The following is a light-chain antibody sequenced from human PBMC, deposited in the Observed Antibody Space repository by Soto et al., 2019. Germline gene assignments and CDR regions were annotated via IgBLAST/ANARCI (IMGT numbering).Light chain of an antibody. Sequence: EIVLTQSPGTLSLSPGERATLSCRASQSVSSSYLAWYQQKPGQAPRLLIYGASSRATGIPDRFSVSASGTDCTLTISRLEPYDFAVYYCQHYGTSALFGPGNKVDIK. CDR2: GAS. V-gene: IGKV3-20*01. CDR1: QSVSSSY. J-gene: IGKJ3*01. CDR3: QHYGTSAL.